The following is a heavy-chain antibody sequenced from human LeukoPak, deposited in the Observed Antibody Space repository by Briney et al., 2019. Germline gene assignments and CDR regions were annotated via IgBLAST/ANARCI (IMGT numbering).Heavy chain of an antibody. CDR3: AKGAWYNWNHYFDC. J-gene: IGHJ4*02. D-gene: IGHD1-20*01. V-gene: IGHV3-23*01. CDR2: ISSSGGST. Sequence: GGSLRLSCTASGFTFSSYGMSWVRQAPGKGLEWVSAISSSGGSTYYADSVKGRLTISRDNSKNTLYLQMNSLRAEDTAVYYCAKGAWYNWNHYFDCWGQGTLVTVSS. CDR1: GFTFSSYG.